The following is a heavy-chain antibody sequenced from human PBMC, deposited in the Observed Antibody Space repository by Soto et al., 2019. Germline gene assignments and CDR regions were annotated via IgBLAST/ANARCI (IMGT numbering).Heavy chain of an antibody. CDR2: ISSSSSYI. V-gene: IGHV3-21*01. CDR1: GVTFSSYS. Sequence: PGGSLRLSCAASGVTFSSYSMNWVRQAPGKGLEWVSSISSSSSYIYYADSVKGRFTISRDNAKNSLYLQMNSLRAEDTAVYYCARDLTSYYYDSSGYYVDHYYGMDVWGQGTTVTVSS. CDR3: ARDLTSYYYDSSGYYVDHYYGMDV. J-gene: IGHJ6*02. D-gene: IGHD3-22*01.